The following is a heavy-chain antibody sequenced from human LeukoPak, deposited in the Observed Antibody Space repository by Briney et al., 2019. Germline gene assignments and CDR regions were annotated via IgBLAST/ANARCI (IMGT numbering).Heavy chain of an antibody. V-gene: IGHV1-2*02. CDR1: GYTFTGYY. CDR2: INPNSGGT. D-gene: IGHD2-15*01. CDR3: ARDIVVVVAATLENCFDP. J-gene: IGHJ5*02. Sequence: ASVKVSCKASGYTFTGYYMHWVRQAPGQGLEWMGWINPNSGGTNYAQKFQGRVTMTRDTSISTAYMELSRLRSDDTAVYYCARDIVVVVAATLENCFDPWGQGTLVTVSS.